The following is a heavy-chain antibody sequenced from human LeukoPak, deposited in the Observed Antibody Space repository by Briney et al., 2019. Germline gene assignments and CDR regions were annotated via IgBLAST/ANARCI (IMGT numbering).Heavy chain of an antibody. D-gene: IGHD4-17*01. Sequence: GGSLRLSCAASGFTFSSYEMNWVRQAPGKGLEWVSYISSSGSTIYYADSVKGRFTISRDNAKNSLYLQMNSLRAEDTAVYYCANFPTVTPWDWFDPWGQGTLVTVSS. CDR3: ANFPTVTPWDWFDP. J-gene: IGHJ5*02. CDR1: GFTFSSYE. V-gene: IGHV3-48*03. CDR2: ISSSGSTI.